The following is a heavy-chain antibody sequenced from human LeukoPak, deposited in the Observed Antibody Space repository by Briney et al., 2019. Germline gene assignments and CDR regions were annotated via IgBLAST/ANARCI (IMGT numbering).Heavy chain of an antibody. CDR1: GGSISNYY. V-gene: IGHV4-4*07. Sequence: SETLSLTCTVSGGSISNYYRSWIRQPAGMGLEWIGRIYASGSTNYNPSLKSRVTMSVDTSNNQFSLNLSSVTAADTAVYYCARTSARGAQFDYWGQGTLVTVS. CDR2: IYASGST. D-gene: IGHD3-10*01. J-gene: IGHJ4*02. CDR3: ARTSARGAQFDY.